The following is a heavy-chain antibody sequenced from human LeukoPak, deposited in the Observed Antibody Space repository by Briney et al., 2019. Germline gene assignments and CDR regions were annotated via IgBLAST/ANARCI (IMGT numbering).Heavy chain of an antibody. V-gene: IGHV3-23*01. CDR2: ISGSGGST. CDR1: GFTFSSYA. D-gene: IGHD3-22*01. CDR3: AKDDLGDITMITAY. J-gene: IGHJ4*02. Sequence: TGGSLRLSCAASGFTFSSYAMSWVRQAPGKGLEWVSAISGSGGSTYYADSVKGRFTISRDNSKNTLYLRMNSLRAEDTAVYYCAKDDLGDITMITAYWGQGTLVTVSS.